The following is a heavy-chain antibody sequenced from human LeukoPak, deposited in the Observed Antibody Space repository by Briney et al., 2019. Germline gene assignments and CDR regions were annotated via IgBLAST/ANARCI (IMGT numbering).Heavy chain of an antibody. CDR2: ISGSGGST. Sequence: PGGSLRLSCAASGFTFSSYAMSWVRQAPGKGLEWVSAISGSGGSTYYADSVKGRFTISRDNSKNTLYLQMNSLRAEDTAVYYCAKDRVSEWEPIPHYFDYWGQGTLVTVSS. D-gene: IGHD1-26*01. CDR1: GFTFSSYA. V-gene: IGHV3-23*01. J-gene: IGHJ4*02. CDR3: AKDRVSEWEPIPHYFDY.